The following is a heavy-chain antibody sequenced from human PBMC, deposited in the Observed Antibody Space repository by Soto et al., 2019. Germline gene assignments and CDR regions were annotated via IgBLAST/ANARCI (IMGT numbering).Heavy chain of an antibody. CDR2: IIPVSVTA. V-gene: IGHV1-69*01. CDR1: GGTFSRYA. CDR3: AIGSKVGYSYGWSHDDCCYGIDF. D-gene: IGHD5-18*01. J-gene: IGHJ6*02. Sequence: QVQLVQSGAEGKKPGSSVKVSCKASGGTFSRYASSWVRQAPGKGIEWMGGIIPVSVTANYAQKIEGRVTSTACETTSTAYKELRSLRSEDTAVYDCAIGSKVGYSYGWSHDDCCYGIDFWGQGTTVTVSS.